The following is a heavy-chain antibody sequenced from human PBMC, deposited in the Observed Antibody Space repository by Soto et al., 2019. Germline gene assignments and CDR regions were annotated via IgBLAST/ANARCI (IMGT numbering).Heavy chain of an antibody. CDR2: INPSGGST. D-gene: IGHD3-10*01. Sequence: QVQLVQSGAEVKKPGASVKVSCKASGYTFTSYYMHWVRQAPGQGLEWMGIINPSGGSTSYAQKFQGRVTITRYTSTSTVYLELGSLRSEDTAVYYCARARGGYYYGMDVWGQGTTVTVSS. CDR1: GYTFTSYY. V-gene: IGHV1-46*03. CDR3: ARARGGYYYGMDV. J-gene: IGHJ6*02.